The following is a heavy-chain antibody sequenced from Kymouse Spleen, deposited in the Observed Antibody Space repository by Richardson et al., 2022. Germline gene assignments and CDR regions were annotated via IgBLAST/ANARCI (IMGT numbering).Heavy chain of an antibody. V-gene: IGHV3-15*01. Sequence: EVQLVESGGGLVKPGGSLRLSCAASGFTFSNAWMSWVRQAPGKGLEWVGRIKSKTDGGTTDYAAPVKGRFTISRDDSKNTLYLQMNSLKTEDTAVYYCTTGYCSSTSCSYYYYYYGMDVWGQGTTVTVSS. CDR3: TTGYCSSTSCSYYYYYYGMDV. J-gene: IGHJ6*02. D-gene: IGHD2-2*02. CDR1: GFTFSNAW. CDR2: IKSKTDGGTT.